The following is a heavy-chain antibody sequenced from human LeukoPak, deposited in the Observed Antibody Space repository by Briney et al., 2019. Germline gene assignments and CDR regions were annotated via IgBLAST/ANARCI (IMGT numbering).Heavy chain of an antibody. CDR1: GFTFSSYA. J-gene: IGHJ4*02. CDR3: AKDGPMGITLIVEFDY. D-gene: IGHD3-22*01. V-gene: IGHV3-23*01. CDR2: ISGSGGST. Sequence: GGSLRLSCAASGFTFSSYAMTWVRQAPGKGLEWVSTISGSGGSTYYADSVKGRFTISRDNSKNTLYQQMNTLRAEDTAVYYCAKDGPMGITLIVEFDYWGQGTLVTVSS.